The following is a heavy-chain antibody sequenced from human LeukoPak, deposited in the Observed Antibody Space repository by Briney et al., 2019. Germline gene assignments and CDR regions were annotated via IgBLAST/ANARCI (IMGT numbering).Heavy chain of an antibody. CDR1: GFTFSSYW. Sequence: GGSLRLSCAASGFTFSSYWMSWVRQAPGKGLEWVSYITGSSDITYYADSVKGRFAISRDNDKNSLHLQMNNLRAEDTAMYYCARLLGYCDNISCRRTFDYWGQGTLVTVS. J-gene: IGHJ4*02. CDR3: ARLLGYCDNISCRRTFDY. V-gene: IGHV3-48*01. D-gene: IGHD2-15*01. CDR2: ITGSSDIT.